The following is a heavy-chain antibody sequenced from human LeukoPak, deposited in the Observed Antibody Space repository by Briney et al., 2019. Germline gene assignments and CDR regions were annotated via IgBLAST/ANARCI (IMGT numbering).Heavy chain of an antibody. D-gene: IGHD6-13*01. V-gene: IGHV3-30*18. CDR3: AKGGIAAAEPGYYYGMDV. J-gene: IGHJ6*04. Sequence: GGSLRLSCAASGFTFSSYGMHWVRQAPGKGLXXXAVISYDGSNKYYADSVKGRFTISRDNSKNTLYLQMNSLRAEDTAVYYCAKGGIAAAEPGYYYGMDVWGKGTTVTVSS. CDR1: GFTFSSYG. CDR2: ISYDGSNK.